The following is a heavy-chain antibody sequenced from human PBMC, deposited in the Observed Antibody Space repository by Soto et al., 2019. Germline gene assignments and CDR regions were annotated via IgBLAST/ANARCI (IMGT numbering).Heavy chain of an antibody. V-gene: IGHV4-59*01. J-gene: IGHJ6*02. CDR2: IYDTGNT. CDR1: GGSISSYY. D-gene: IGHD4-17*01. Sequence: QVQLRESGPGLVKPSETLSLTCTVSGGSISSYYWNWIRQSPGKGLEWIGLIYDTGNTNYNPSLKSRVTISVDTSKNQFSLKLSSVTAADTAVYYCARETSGGHYGDYGYYYSYYGMDVWGQGPTVTVSS. CDR3: ARETSGGHYGDYGYYYSYYGMDV.